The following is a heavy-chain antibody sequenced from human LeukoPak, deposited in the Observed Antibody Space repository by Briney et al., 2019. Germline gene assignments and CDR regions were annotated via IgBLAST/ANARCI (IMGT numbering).Heavy chain of an antibody. V-gene: IGHV4-59*01. Sequence: PSETLSLTCTVSGGSISSYYWSWIRQPPGKGLEWIGYIYYSGSTNYNPSLKSRVTISVDTPKNQFSLKLSSVTAADTAVYYCARAQVGDSSWHFDYWGQGTLVTVSS. CDR2: IYYSGST. J-gene: IGHJ4*02. D-gene: IGHD6-13*01. CDR1: GGSISSYY. CDR3: ARAQVGDSSWHFDY.